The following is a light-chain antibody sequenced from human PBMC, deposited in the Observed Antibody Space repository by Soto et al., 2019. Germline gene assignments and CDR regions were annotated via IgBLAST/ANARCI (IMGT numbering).Light chain of an antibody. V-gene: IGKV1-39*01. CDR3: QQSYNTPRT. J-gene: IGKJ2*01. Sequence: DIQMTQSPSSLSASVGDRVTITCRASLRISSDLNWFQQKPGKAPKVLIFGASSLQSGVPSRFSGSGSGTEFTLTISSLQREDSATYYCQQSYNTPRTFGQGTKLEIK. CDR1: LRISSD. CDR2: GAS.